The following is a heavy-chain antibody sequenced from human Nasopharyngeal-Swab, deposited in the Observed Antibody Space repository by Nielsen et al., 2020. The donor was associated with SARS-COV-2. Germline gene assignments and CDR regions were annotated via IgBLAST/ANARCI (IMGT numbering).Heavy chain of an antibody. D-gene: IGHD6-19*01. J-gene: IGHJ4*02. CDR2: IGTAGDT. CDR1: GFTFSSYD. V-gene: IGHV3-13*01. Sequence: GGSLRLSCAASGFTFSSYDMHWVRQATGKGLEWVSGIGTAGDTYYPGSVKGRFTISRENAKNSLYLQMNSLRAGDTAVYYCARDPKEYSSGWYLGGYFDYWGQGTLVTVSS. CDR3: ARDPKEYSSGWYLGGYFDY.